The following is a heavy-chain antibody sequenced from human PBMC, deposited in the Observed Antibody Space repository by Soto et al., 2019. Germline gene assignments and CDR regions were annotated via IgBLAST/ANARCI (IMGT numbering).Heavy chain of an antibody. V-gene: IGHV3-72*01. CDR3: ARVYRGSHQAYDC. J-gene: IGHJ4*02. CDR1: GFTFSDHY. D-gene: IGHD1-26*01. Sequence: GGSLRLSCAASGFTFSDHYMDWVRQAPGKGLEWVGRIRNKANSYTTEYAASVKGRFTISRDDSKNSLYLQMNSLKTEDTAVYYCARVYRGSHQAYDCSGQGVMATVYS. CDR2: IRNKANSYTT.